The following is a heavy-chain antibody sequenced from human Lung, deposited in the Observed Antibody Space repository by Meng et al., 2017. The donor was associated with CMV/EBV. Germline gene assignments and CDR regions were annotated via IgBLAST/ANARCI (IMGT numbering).Heavy chain of an antibody. J-gene: IGHJ4*02. D-gene: IGHD2-21*01. CDR3: ARGGGGSDGDSYFFDD. CDR2: ISYDGINK. Sequence: SCAASKFTFSTYDMHWVRQAPGKGLEWVAIISYDGINKYNADSVKGRFTISRDNSKNTLYLQMNSLRAEDTAVYYCARGGGGSDGDSYFFDDWGQGTXVTVSS. V-gene: IGHV3-30-3*01. CDR1: KFTFSTYD.